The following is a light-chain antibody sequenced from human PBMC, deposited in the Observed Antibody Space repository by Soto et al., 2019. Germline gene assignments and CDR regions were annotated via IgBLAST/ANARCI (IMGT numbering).Light chain of an antibody. CDR3: QQYSTYPLT. CDR1: QSITTF. Sequence: GDRVTITCRASQSITTFLAWYQQKPGKAPQILIYDASKLEPGVPSRLSGGGSGTEFTLTISSLQPDDFATYYCQQYSTYPLTLGGGTNVDI. V-gene: IGKV1-5*01. J-gene: IGKJ4*01. CDR2: DAS.